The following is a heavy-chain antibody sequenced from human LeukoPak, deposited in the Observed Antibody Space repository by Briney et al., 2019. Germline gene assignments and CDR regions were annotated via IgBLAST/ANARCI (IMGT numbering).Heavy chain of an antibody. CDR2: ISASGGST. CDR1: GFTFSHYA. V-gene: IGHV3-23*01. J-gene: IGHJ4*02. CDR3: AIDPNWGTHS. Sequence: GGSLRLSCAASGFTFSHYAMSWVRQVPGKGLEWVSGISASGGSTYYADSVKGRFTISRDNSKNALYLQMNSLRVEDTAVYYCAIDPNWGTHSWGQGVLVTVSS. D-gene: IGHD7-27*01.